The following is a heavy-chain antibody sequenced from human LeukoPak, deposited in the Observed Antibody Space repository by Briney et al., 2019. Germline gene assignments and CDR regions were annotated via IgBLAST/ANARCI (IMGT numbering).Heavy chain of an antibody. Sequence: ASVKVSCKASGGTFSSYAISWVRQAPGQGLEWMGGIIPIFATANYAQKFQGRVTITADESTSTAYMELSSPRSEDTAVYYCAREWVGAVRYWDYWGQGTLVNVFS. CDR3: AREWVGAVRYWDY. CDR1: GGTFSSYA. J-gene: IGHJ4*02. V-gene: IGHV1-69*13. D-gene: IGHD1-26*01. CDR2: IIPIFATA.